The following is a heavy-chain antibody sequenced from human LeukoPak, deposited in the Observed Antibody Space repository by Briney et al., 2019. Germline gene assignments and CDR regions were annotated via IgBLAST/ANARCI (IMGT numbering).Heavy chain of an antibody. CDR1: GFTFSSYE. Sequence: GGSLRLSCAASGFTFSSYEMNWVRQAPGKGLEWVSYISSSGTPIHYADSVKGRFTISRDNAKNSLYLQMNSLRAEDTAVYYCARRLGQQPNWFDPWGQGTLVTVSS. J-gene: IGHJ5*02. CDR2: ISSSGTPI. D-gene: IGHD6-13*01. CDR3: ARRLGQQPNWFDP. V-gene: IGHV3-48*03.